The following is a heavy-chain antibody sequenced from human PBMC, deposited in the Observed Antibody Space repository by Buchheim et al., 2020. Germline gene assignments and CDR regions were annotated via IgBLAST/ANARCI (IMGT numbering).Heavy chain of an antibody. CDR2: INSRGRTM. V-gene: IGHV3-48*03. CDR1: GFSFSSYE. J-gene: IGHJ4*02. Sequence: EVQLVESGGGLVQPGGSLRLSCAASGFSFSSYEMNWVRQAPGKGLEWLSYINSRGRTMHYADSLKGRFTISRNNAKNSLYLQMNSLRAEDTAVYYCAKEHWGPEYWGQGIL. D-gene: IGHD7-27*01. CDR3: AKEHWGPEY.